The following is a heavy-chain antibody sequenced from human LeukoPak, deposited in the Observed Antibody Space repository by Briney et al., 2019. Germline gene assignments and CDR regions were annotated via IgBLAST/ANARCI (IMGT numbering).Heavy chain of an antibody. CDR1: GFTFSSYA. Sequence: GGSLRLSCAASGFTFSSYAMSWVRQAPGKGLEWVSAISGSGGSTYYADSVKGRFTISRDNSKNTLYLQTNSLRAEDTAVYYCAKEASGAGPYYYYGMDVWGQGTTVTVSS. J-gene: IGHJ6*02. D-gene: IGHD6-13*01. CDR2: ISGSGGST. CDR3: AKEASGAGPYYYYGMDV. V-gene: IGHV3-23*01.